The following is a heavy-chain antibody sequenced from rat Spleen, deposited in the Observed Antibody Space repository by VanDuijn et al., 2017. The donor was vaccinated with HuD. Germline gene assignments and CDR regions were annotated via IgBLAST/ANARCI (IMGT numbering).Heavy chain of an antibody. CDR1: GFTFSDYN. Sequence: EVQLVESGGGLVQPGRSLKLSCAASGFTFSDYNMAWVRQAPKKGLEWVATISPSGGSTYYRDSVKGRFTVSRDNAKSTLYLQMDSLRSEDTATYYCARDRNWYFDFWGPGTMVTVSS. CDR3: ARDRNWYFDF. J-gene: IGHJ1*01. CDR2: ISPSGGST. V-gene: IGHV5-7*01.